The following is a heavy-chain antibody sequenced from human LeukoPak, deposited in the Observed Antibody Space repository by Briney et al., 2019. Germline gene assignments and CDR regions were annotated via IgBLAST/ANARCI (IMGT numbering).Heavy chain of an antibody. CDR3: ARPRTAAAGQYYYGMDV. Sequence: GGSLRLSCAASGFTVSSNYMSWVRQAPGKGLEWVSVIYSGGSTYYADSVKGRFTISRDNSKNTLYLQMNSLRAEDTAVYYCARPRTAAAGQYYYGMDVWGKGTTVTVSS. V-gene: IGHV3-53*01. D-gene: IGHD6-13*01. CDR2: IYSGGST. CDR1: GFTVSSNY. J-gene: IGHJ6*04.